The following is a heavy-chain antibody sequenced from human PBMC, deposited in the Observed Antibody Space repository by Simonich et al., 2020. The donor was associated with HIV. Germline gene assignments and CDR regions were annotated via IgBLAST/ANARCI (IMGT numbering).Heavy chain of an antibody. V-gene: IGHV3-30*07. J-gene: IGHJ4*02. Sequence: QVQLVESGGGVVQPGRSLRLSCAASGFTFSSYAMHWVRHAPGKGVVWVAVISYDGSNKYYADSVKGLFTISRDNSKNTLYLQMNSRRAEDTSVYYCASGGSISSVWADDYWGQGTLVTVSS. CDR2: ISYDGSNK. CDR1: GFTFSSYA. D-gene: IGHD3-16*01. CDR3: ASGGSISSVWADDY.